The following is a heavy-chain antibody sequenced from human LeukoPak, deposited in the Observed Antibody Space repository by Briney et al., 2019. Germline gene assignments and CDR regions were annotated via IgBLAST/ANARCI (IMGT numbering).Heavy chain of an antibody. CDR1: GGSFSGYY. J-gene: IGHJ5*02. CDR3: ARGQMGRFLEWLYPSYNWFDP. V-gene: IGHV4-34*01. D-gene: IGHD3-3*01. CDR2: XXXXXTT. Sequence: SETLSLTCAVYGGSFSGYYWSWIRQPPGKGLXXXXXXXXXXTTNYNPSLKSRGTKSVDTSKNQFSLKLGSVTAADTAVYYCARGQMGRFLEWLYPSYNWFDPWGQGTLVTVSS.